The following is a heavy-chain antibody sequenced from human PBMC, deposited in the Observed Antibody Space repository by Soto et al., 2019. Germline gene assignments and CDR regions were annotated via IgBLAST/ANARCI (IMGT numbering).Heavy chain of an antibody. D-gene: IGHD5-12*01. V-gene: IGHV3-7*01. Sequence: EVQLVESGGGFVQPGGSLRLSCAASGFTFDSYWMTWVRQAPGKGLEWVAHIKQDGGQTYYVDSVKGRFTISRDNAKTSLYLQMNSLRAEDTSVYFCARGGNGYENWPPYYYYGMDVWGQVTTVTVSS. CDR3: ARGGNGYENWPPYYYYGMDV. CDR2: IKQDGGQT. J-gene: IGHJ6*02. CDR1: GFTFDSYW.